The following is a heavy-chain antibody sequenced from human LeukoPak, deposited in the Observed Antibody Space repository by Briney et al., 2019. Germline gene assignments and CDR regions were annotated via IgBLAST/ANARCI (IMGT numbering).Heavy chain of an antibody. CDR2: ISSGGSTI. CDR3: ARQSELLWFGEYISRYFDY. Sequence: GGSLRLSCAASGFTFSDYYMSWIRQAPGKGLEWVSYISSGGSTIYYADSVKGRFTISRDNAKNSLYLQMNSLRAEDTAVYYCARQSELLWFGEYISRYFDYWGQGTLVTVSS. D-gene: IGHD3-10*01. CDR1: GFTFSDYY. J-gene: IGHJ4*02. V-gene: IGHV3-11*01.